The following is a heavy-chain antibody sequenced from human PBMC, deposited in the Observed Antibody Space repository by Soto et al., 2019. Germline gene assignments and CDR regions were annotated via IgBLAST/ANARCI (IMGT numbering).Heavy chain of an antibody. CDR2: ISYDGSNK. D-gene: IGHD1-1*01. CDR3: ARDIQRNPALFDY. V-gene: IGHV3-30-3*01. J-gene: IGHJ4*02. CDR1: GFTFSSYA. Sequence: QTGGSLRLSCAASGFTFSSYAMPWVRQAPGKGLEWVAVISYDGSNKYYADSVKGRFTISRDNSKNTLYLQMNSLRAEDTAVYYCARDIQRNPALFDYWGQGTLVTVSS.